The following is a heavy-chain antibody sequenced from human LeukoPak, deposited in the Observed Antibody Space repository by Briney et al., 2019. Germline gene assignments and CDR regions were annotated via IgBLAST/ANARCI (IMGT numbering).Heavy chain of an antibody. Sequence: SETLSLTCTVSGGSISSSSYYWGWIRQPPGKGLEWIGSIYYSGSTYYKPSLKSRVTISVDTSKNQFSLKLSSVTAADTAVYYCARLQLRYFDWLPPPNWFDPWGQGTLVTVSS. V-gene: IGHV4-39*01. J-gene: IGHJ5*02. CDR1: GGSISSSSYY. CDR3: ARLQLRYFDWLPPPNWFDP. CDR2: IYYSGST. D-gene: IGHD3-9*01.